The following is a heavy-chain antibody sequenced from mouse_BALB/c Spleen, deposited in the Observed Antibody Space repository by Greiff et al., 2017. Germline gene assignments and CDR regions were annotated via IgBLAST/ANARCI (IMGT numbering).Heavy chain of an antibody. CDR1: GYSITSGYY. J-gene: IGHJ3*01. Sequence: EVKLVESGPGLVKPSQSLSLTCSVTGYSITSGYYWNWIRQFPGNKLEWMGYISYDGSNNYNPSLKNRISITRDTSKNQFFLKLNSVTTEDTATYYCARNWDDPFAYWGQGTLVTVSA. CDR3: ARNWDDPFAY. D-gene: IGHD4-1*01. V-gene: IGHV3-6*02. CDR2: ISYDGSN.